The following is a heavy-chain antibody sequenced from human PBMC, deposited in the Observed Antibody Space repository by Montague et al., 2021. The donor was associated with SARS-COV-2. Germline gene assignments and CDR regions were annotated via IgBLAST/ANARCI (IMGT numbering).Heavy chain of an antibody. V-gene: IGHV4-39*07. Sequence: SETLSLTCTVSGGSISSSSYYWGWIRQPPGKGLEWIGSIYYTGSTYYNPSLKGRVTISVDTSKNQFSLKLSSVTAADTVAYYCARDTRIAMLVVVTRYGLDVWGQGTTVTVSS. CDR3: ARDTRIAMLVVVTRYGLDV. CDR1: GGSISSSSYY. D-gene: IGHD3-22*01. J-gene: IGHJ6*02. CDR2: IYYTGST.